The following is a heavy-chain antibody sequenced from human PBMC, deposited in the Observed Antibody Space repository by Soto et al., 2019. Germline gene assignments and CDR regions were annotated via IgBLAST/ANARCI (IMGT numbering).Heavy chain of an antibody. CDR3: AFPSEHQKDLYYFDY. Sequence: QVQLVESGGGVVQPGRSRRLSCAASGFTFSSYGMHWVRQAPGKGLEWVAVISYDGSNKYYADSVKGRFTISRDNSKNTLYLQMNSLRAEDTAVYYCAFPSEHQKDLYYFDYWGQGTLVTVSS. CDR2: ISYDGSNK. V-gene: IGHV3-30*03. J-gene: IGHJ4*02. CDR1: GFTFSSYG. D-gene: IGHD1-26*01.